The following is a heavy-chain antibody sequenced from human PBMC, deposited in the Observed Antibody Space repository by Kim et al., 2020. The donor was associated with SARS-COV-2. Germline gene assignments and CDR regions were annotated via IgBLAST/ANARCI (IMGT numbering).Heavy chain of an antibody. V-gene: IGHV4-59*01. J-gene: IGHJ6*02. CDR3: ARDVADSSSSVFYYYGMDV. D-gene: IGHD6-6*01. Sequence: SRVTISVDTSKNQFSLKLSSVTAADTAVYYCARDVADSSSSVFYYYGMDVWGQGTTVTVSS.